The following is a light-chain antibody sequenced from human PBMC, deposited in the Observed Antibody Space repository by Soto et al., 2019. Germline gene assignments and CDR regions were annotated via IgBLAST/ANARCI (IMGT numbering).Light chain of an antibody. J-gene: IGKJ4*01. CDR1: QSIGSY. CDR2: TAS. CDR3: QQSYSTS. V-gene: IGKV1-39*01. Sequence: DIQITQSPSSLSASLGDGVTITCRASQSIGSYLNWYQQKPGKAPNLVIHTASSLQSGVPSRFSGSGSGTDFTLTITSLQPEDFETYYCQQSYSTSFGGGTKVDIK.